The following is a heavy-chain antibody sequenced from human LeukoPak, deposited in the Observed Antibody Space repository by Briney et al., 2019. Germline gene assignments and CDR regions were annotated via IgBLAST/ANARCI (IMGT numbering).Heavy chain of an antibody. CDR3: AREINWNLD. Sequence: ASVKVSCKASGGTFSSYAISWVRQAPGQGLEWMGIINLSGGSTSYAQKFQGRVTMTRDTSTSTVYMELSSLRSEDTAMYYCAREINWNLDWGQGTLVTVSS. D-gene: IGHD1-1*01. J-gene: IGHJ4*02. V-gene: IGHV1-46*01. CDR2: INLSGGST. CDR1: GGTFSSYA.